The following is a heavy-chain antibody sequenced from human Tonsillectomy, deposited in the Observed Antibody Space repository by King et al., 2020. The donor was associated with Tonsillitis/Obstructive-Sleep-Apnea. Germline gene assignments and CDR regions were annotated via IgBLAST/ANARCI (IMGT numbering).Heavy chain of an antibody. CDR1: GFTFDDYA. CDR3: AKDSYYYDSSGYLDY. V-gene: IGHV3-9*01. Sequence: VQLVESGGGLVQPGRSLRLSCAASGFTFDDYAMHWVRQAPGKGLEWVSGISWNSDNIGYADSVKGRFTNSRDNAKNSLYLQMNSLRAEDTALYYCAKDSYYYDSSGYLDYWGQGTLVTVSS. J-gene: IGHJ4*02. CDR2: ISWNSDNI. D-gene: IGHD3-22*01.